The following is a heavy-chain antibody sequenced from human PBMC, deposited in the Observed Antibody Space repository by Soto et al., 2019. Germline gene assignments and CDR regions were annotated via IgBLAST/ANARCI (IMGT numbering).Heavy chain of an antibody. Sequence: QVQLVESGGGVVQPGRSLRLSCAASGFTFSSYAMHWVRQAPGKGLEWVAVISYDGSNKYYADSVKGRFTISRDNSKNTLYLQMNSLRAEDTAVYYCARLSDYIAAAGRYYYYGMDVWGQGTTVTVSS. CDR3: ARLSDYIAAAGRYYYYGMDV. CDR1: GFTFSSYA. D-gene: IGHD6-13*01. J-gene: IGHJ6*02. V-gene: IGHV3-30-3*01. CDR2: ISYDGSNK.